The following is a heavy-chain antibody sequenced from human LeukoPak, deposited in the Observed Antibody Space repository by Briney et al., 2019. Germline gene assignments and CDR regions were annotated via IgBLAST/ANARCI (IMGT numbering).Heavy chain of an antibody. CDR3: ARGLSGVTGYTYGRGVDY. CDR1: GGSFSGYY. J-gene: IGHJ4*02. V-gene: IGHV4-34*01. D-gene: IGHD5-18*01. CDR2: INHSGST. Sequence: SETVSLTCAVYGGSFSGYYWSWLRQPPGKGLEWIGEINHSGSTNYNPSLKSRVTISVDTSKNQFSLKLSSVTAADTAVYYCARGLSGVTGYTYGRGVDYWGQGTLVTVSS.